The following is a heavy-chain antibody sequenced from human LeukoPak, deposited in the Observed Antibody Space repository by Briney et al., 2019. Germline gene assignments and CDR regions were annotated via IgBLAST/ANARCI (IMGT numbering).Heavy chain of an antibody. CDR2: ISDSWGST. V-gene: IGHV3-23*01. J-gene: IGHJ4*02. CDR3: AKDEAAGTNPNYFDY. CDR1: GFTFSTCT. D-gene: IGHD3-10*01. Sequence: GGSLRLSCATSGFTFSTCTMSGVRQARGRGREWGSAISDSWGSTHYADAVKGRFTVSRDNSKNRLYWQMSSMRAESPAVYYCAKDEAAGTNPNYFDYWGQGTLVIVSS.